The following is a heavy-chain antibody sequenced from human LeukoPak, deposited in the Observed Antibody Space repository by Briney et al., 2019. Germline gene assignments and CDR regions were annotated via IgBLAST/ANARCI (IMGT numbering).Heavy chain of an antibody. V-gene: IGHV4-59*01. D-gene: IGHD5-18*01. J-gene: IGHJ5*02. Sequence: PSETLPLTCTVSGGSISSYYWSWIRQPPGKGLEWIGYIYYSGSTNYNPSLKSRVTISVDTSKNQFSLKLSSVTAADTAVYYCARAGNSYGYVGWFDPWGQGTLVTVSS. CDR1: GGSISSYY. CDR2: IYYSGST. CDR3: ARAGNSYGYVGWFDP.